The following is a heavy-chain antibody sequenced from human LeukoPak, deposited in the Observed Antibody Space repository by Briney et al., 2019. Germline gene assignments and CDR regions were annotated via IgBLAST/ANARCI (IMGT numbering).Heavy chain of an antibody. CDR2: IYSSGNT. J-gene: IGHJ4*02. Sequence: KSSETLSLTCTVSGVSISSGSYYWRWIRQPAGKGLEWIGRIYSSGNTNYNPSLKSRVTISVDTSKNQFSLKLSSVTAADTAVYYCATVPTVAGTSFDYWGQGTLVTVSS. CDR1: GVSISSGSYY. CDR3: ATVPTVAGTSFDY. D-gene: IGHD6-19*01. V-gene: IGHV4-61*02.